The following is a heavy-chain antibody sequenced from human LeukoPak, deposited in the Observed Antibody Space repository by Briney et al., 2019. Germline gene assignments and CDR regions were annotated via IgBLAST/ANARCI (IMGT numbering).Heavy chain of an antibody. Sequence: GGSLRLSCAASGFTVSSNYMSWVRQAPGKGLEWVAVIWYDGGNNYYADSVKGRFTISRDNSKNTLYLQMISLRAEDTAVYYCARAGDNKSYYYYMEVWGKGTTVTVSS. CDR2: IWYDGGNN. CDR1: GFTVSSNY. CDR3: ARAGDNKSYYYYMEV. V-gene: IGHV3-33*08. D-gene: IGHD3-16*01. J-gene: IGHJ6*03.